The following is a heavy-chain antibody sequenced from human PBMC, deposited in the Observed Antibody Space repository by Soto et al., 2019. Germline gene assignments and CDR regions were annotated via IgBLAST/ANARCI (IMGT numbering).Heavy chain of an antibody. D-gene: IGHD3-10*01. V-gene: IGHV2-5*02. J-gene: IGHJ4*02. CDR1: GFSLSTSGVG. Sequence: QITLKESGPTLVKPAQTLTLTCTFSGFSLSTSGVGVGWIRQPPGKALEWLALIYWDDDKRYSPSLKSRLTITKDTSKKHVVLTMTNMDPVDTATYYCALRKFAGEFDYWGQGTLVTVSS. CDR2: IYWDDDK. CDR3: ALRKFAGEFDY.